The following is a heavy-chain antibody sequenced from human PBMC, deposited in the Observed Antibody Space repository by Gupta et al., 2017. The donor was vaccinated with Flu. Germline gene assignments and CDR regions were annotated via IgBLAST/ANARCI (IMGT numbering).Heavy chain of an antibody. D-gene: IGHD1-26*01. Sequence: MSWVRQAPEKGLEWVSAISGSGGFTYYADSVKGRVTISRDNSKNTLYLQMSSLRAEETAVYYCAKGGDIQVGDYYYYYMDVWGKGTTVTVSS. CDR3: AKGGDIQVGDYYYYYMDV. V-gene: IGHV3-23*01. CDR2: ISGSGGFT. J-gene: IGHJ6*03.